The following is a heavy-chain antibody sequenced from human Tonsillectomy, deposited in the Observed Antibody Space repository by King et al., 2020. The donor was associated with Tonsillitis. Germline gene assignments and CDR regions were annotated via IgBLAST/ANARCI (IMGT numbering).Heavy chain of an antibody. D-gene: IGHD1-26*01. Sequence: VQLVESGGGLVQPGGSLRLSCAASRFTVSSNYMSWVRQAPGQGLEWVSVIYSGGDTYYADSVKGRFTISRDNSKNTLYLQMNSLRVEDTAVYYCARERPKWEQLGYFDSWGQGTLVTVSS. J-gene: IGHJ4*02. CDR1: RFTVSSNY. V-gene: IGHV3-66*01. CDR2: IYSGGDT. CDR3: ARERPKWEQLGYFDS.